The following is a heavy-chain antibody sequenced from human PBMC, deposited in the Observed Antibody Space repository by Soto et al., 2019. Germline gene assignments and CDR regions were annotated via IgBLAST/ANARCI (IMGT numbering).Heavy chain of an antibody. CDR2: IIPIFGTA. Sequence: QVQLVQSGAEVKKPGSSVKVSCKASEGTFSSYAISWVRQAPGQGLEWMGGIIPIFGTANYAQQFQGRVTITADESTSTAYMELSSLRSEDTAVYYCARARATFGVVIGGSYYYYYGMDVWGQGTTVTVSS. CDR3: ARARATFGVVIGGSYYYYYGMDV. D-gene: IGHD3-3*01. J-gene: IGHJ6*02. CDR1: EGTFSSYA. V-gene: IGHV1-69*01.